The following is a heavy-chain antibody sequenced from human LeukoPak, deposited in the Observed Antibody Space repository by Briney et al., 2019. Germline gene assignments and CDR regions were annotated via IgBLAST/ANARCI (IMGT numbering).Heavy chain of an antibody. D-gene: IGHD2-2*01. CDR1: GGSISSSSYY. CDR2: IYYSGST. Sequence: SETLSLTCTVSGGSISSSSYYWGWIRQPPGKGLEWIGSIYYSGSTYYNPSLKSRVTISVDTSKNQFSLKLSSVTAADTAVYYCARAREEDIVVVPAALFDYWGQGTLVTVSS. V-gene: IGHV4-39*07. CDR3: ARAREEDIVVVPAALFDY. J-gene: IGHJ4*02.